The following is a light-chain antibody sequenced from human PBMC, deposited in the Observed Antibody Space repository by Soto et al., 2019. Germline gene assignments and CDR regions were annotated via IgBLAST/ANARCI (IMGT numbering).Light chain of an antibody. V-gene: IGKV1-33*01. CDR3: QQYDNPPIT. Sequence: DIQMTQSPSSLSASVGDRVTITCQASQDISNYLNWYQQKPGKAPKLLIYDASNLETAVPSRFSGSGSGTDFTFTISSLQPEYIATYYCQQYDNPPITFGQGTRLEIK. CDR1: QDISNY. J-gene: IGKJ5*01. CDR2: DAS.